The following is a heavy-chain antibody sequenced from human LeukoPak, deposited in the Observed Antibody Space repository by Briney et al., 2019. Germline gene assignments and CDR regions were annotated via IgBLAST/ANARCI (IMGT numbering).Heavy chain of an antibody. D-gene: IGHD2-15*01. Sequence: GGSLRLSCAASGFTFTDYTINWVRQAPGKGLEWLSCISSSKTFIHYADSVKGRFTISRDNAKNSLYLQMNSLRAEDTAVYYCAREGRDIVVVVAATPGAFDIWGQGTMVTVSS. CDR3: AREGRDIVVVVAATPGAFDI. CDR1: GFTFTDYT. V-gene: IGHV3-21*01. CDR2: ISSSKTFI. J-gene: IGHJ3*02.